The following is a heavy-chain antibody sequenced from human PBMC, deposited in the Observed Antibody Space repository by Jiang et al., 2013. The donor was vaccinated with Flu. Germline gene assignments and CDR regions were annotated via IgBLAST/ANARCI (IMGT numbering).Heavy chain of an antibody. V-gene: IGHV4-39*07. CDR2: IYYSGSS. CDR3: ATHFRVAPQIDY. J-gene: IGHJ4*02. Sequence: PGLVKPSETLSLTCSVSGGSISSSSYYWGWIRQPPGKGLEWVGSIYYSGSSYYNPSLKSRVTMSVDTSKNQFFLKMSSVTAADTAVYYCATHFRVAPQIDYWGQGTLVTVSS. CDR1: GGSISSSSYY. D-gene: IGHD5-12*01.